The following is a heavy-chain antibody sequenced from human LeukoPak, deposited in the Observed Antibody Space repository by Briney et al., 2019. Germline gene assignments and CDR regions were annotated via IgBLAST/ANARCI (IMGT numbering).Heavy chain of an antibody. J-gene: IGHJ4*02. Sequence: GGSLRLSCAVSGFTFSNYAMAWVRQASGKGLEWVSAITGSGGSTYHADSVKGRFTISRDNSKNTLYLQMGSLRAEDTALYYCARGSDSSRPYYFDYWGPGTLVTVSS. CDR1: GFTFSNYA. V-gene: IGHV3-23*01. CDR3: ARGSDSSRPYYFDY. CDR2: ITGSGGST. D-gene: IGHD6-6*01.